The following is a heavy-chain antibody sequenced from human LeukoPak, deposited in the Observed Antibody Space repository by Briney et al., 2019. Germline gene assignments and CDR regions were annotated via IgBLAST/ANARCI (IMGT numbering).Heavy chain of an antibody. CDR1: GGSISSYY. CDR2: IYYSGRT. V-gene: IGHV4-59*01. J-gene: IGHJ6*03. Sequence: SETLSLTCTVSGGSISSYYWSWIRQPPGKGLEWIGYIYYSGRTNYNPSLKSRVTISVDTSKNQFSLKLSSVTAADTAVYYCARAHRSYHYYYMDVWGKGTTVTVSS. CDR3: ARAHRSYHYYYMDV.